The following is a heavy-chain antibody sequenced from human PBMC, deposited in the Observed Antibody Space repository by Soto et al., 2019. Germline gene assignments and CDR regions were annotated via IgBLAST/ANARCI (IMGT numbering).Heavy chain of an antibody. CDR1: GGSFSGYY. J-gene: IGHJ4*02. Sequence: PSETLSLTCAVYGGSFSGYYWNWIRQPPGKGLEWIGEINHSGSTNYNPSLKSRVTISLDTSKNQFSLKLSSMTAADTAVYYCARGYGRHFDYWGQGTLVTVSS. V-gene: IGHV4-34*01. CDR3: ARGYGRHFDY. CDR2: INHSGST. D-gene: IGHD3-10*01.